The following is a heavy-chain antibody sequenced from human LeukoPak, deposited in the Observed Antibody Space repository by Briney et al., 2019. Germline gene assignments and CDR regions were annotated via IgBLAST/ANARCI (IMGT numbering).Heavy chain of an antibody. V-gene: IGHV3-7*01. D-gene: IGHD3-10*01. CDR1: GFTFSSSW. CDR3: ARDTGIWFGESYFDY. CDR2: IKQDGRVK. Sequence: PGGSLRLSGAAPGFTFSSSWMSWVRQAPGNGLKWVANIKQDGRVKYYVDSGKGRFTISRDNAKNSLYLQMNSLRAEDTAVYYCARDTGIWFGESYFDYWGQGTLVTVSS. J-gene: IGHJ4*02.